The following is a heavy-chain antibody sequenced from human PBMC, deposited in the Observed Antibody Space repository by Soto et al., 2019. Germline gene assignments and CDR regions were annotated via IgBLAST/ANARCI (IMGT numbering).Heavy chain of an antibody. D-gene: IGHD5-12*01. J-gene: IGHJ4*02. CDR3: ARPLRRGYNSDFAY. CDR1: GYTFTSYA. CDR2: INAGNGNT. V-gene: IGHV1-3*01. Sequence: GASVKVSCKASGYTFTSYAMHWVRQAPGQRLEWMGWINAGNGNTKYSQKFQGRVTITRDTSASTAYMELSSLSSEDTAVYYCARPLRRGYNSDFAYWGQGTLVTVSS.